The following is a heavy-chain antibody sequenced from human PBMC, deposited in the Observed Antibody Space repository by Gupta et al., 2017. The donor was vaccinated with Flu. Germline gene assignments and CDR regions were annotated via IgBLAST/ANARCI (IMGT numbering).Heavy chain of an antibody. CDR3: AAGTTSIFGVIIIDF. CDR2: KSGSGVST. CDR1: GFYFPTYA. V-gene: IGHV3-23*01. J-gene: IGHJ4*02. Sequence: LLESGGGLVQPGGSLRLYCAPPGFYFPTYAMNWVRQTPGKGLEWVSSKSGSGVSTDYAESVKSRSTISRDNSKNMLYLKMNNLRAEDTAVYHCAAGTTSIFGVIIIDFWGRGTLVSVSS. D-gene: IGHD3-3*01.